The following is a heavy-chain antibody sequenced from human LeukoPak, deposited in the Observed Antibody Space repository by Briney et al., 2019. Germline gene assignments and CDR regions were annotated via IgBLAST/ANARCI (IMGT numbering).Heavy chain of an antibody. V-gene: IGHV4-34*01. D-gene: IGHD2-8*01. Sequence: SETLSLTCAVYGGSFSGYYWSWIRQPPGKGLEWIGEINHSGSTNYNPSLKSRVTISVDTSKNQFSLKLSSVTAADTAVYYCARRPSVYFVYTRFDYWGQGTLVTVSS. J-gene: IGHJ4*02. CDR3: ARRPSVYFVYTRFDY. CDR1: GGSFSGYY. CDR2: INHSGST.